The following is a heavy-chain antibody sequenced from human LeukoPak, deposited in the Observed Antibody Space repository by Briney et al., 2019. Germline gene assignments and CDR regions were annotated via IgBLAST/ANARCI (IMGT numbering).Heavy chain of an antibody. J-gene: IGHJ4*02. V-gene: IGHV3-23*01. CDR2: ISGSGGST. CDR3: AKDRRAGSSRGSFDS. Sequence: PGASLRLSRAASGFTFSSYAMSWVRQAPGKGLEWVSAISGSGGSTYYADSVKGRFTISRDNSKNTLYLQMNSLRAEDTATYYCAKDRRAGSSRGSFDSWGQGTLVTVSS. D-gene: IGHD6-6*01. CDR1: GFTFSSYA.